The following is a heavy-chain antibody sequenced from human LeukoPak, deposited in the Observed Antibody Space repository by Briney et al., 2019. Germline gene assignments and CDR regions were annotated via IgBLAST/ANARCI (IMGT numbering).Heavy chain of an antibody. Sequence: SETLSLTCTVSGGSISSSSYYWGWIRQPPGKGLEWIGSIYYSGSIYYNPSLKSRVTISVDTSKNQFSLKLSSVTAADTAVYYCANSIDFDYGDYYFDYWGQGALVTISS. CDR3: ANSIDFDYGDYYFDY. J-gene: IGHJ4*02. D-gene: IGHD4-17*01. CDR1: GGSISSSSYY. V-gene: IGHV4-39*07. CDR2: IYYSGSI.